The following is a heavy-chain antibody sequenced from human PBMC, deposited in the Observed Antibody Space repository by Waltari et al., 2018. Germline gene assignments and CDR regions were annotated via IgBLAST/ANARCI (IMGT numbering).Heavy chain of an antibody. D-gene: IGHD2-15*01. CDR1: CGSFSGYY. CDR2: INHRGST. Sequence: QVQLQQWGDGLLQPSETLSLTCAVYCGSFSGYYWLLIRPPPGTGLEWIGEINHRGSTNYNPSLKSRVTISVDTSKNQFSLKLSSVTAADTAVYYCAAVSLQYYYYYYGMDVWGQGTTVTVSS. J-gene: IGHJ6*02. CDR3: AAVSLQYYYYYYGMDV. V-gene: IGHV4-34*01.